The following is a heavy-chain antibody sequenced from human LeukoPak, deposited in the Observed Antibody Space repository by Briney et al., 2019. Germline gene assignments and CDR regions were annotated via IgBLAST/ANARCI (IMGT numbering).Heavy chain of an antibody. CDR2: INPNSGGT. V-gene: IGHV1-2*02. J-gene: IGHJ4*02. Sequence: ASVKVSCKAAGYTLTGYYMHWVRQAPGQGLEWMGWINPNSGGTSYAQRFQGRVTMTRDTSISTAYMELSRLRSDDTAVYYCARGRCSSRSCYLFDYWGQGTRVTVSS. CDR3: ARGRCSSRSCYLFDY. D-gene: IGHD2-2*01. CDR1: GYTLTGYY.